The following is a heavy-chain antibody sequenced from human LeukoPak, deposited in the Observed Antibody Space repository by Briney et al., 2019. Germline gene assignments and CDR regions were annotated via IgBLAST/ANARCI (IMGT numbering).Heavy chain of an antibody. Sequence: GRSLRLSCAASGFTFSSFGMYWVRQAPGKGLEWVAVIWYDGSNDDYADSVKGRFTISRDNAKNSLYLQMNSLRAEDTAVYYCARAGEQQLVSDYWGQGTLVTVSS. CDR1: GFTFSSFG. CDR3: ARAGEQQLVSDY. D-gene: IGHD6-13*01. V-gene: IGHV3-33*01. J-gene: IGHJ4*02. CDR2: IWYDGSND.